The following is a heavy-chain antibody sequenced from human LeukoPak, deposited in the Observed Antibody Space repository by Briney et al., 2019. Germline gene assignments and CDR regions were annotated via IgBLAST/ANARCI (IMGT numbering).Heavy chain of an antibody. CDR1: GYTFTNYW. D-gene: IGHD4-23*01. V-gene: IGHV5-51*01. CDR3: ARGLQTTVVTPFAY. J-gene: IGHJ4*02. Sequence: GESLKISCKASGYTFTNYWIGWVRQMPGKGLEWMGIIQPRDSDGRYSPSFRGRVTFSADKSNNTADLQWSSLKASDTAIYYCARGLQTTVVTPFAYWGQGTLVTVSS. CDR2: IQPRDSDG.